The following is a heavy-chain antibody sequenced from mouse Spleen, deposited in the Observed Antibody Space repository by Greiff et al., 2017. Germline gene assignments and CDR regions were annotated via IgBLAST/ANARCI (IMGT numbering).Heavy chain of an antibody. CDR3: ARGGDYYGSSYYAMDY. Sequence: EVQLVESGGGLVQPGGSLKLSCAASGFTFSSYAMSWVRQTPEKRLEWVASISSGGSTYYPDSVKGRFTISRDNARNILYLQMSSLRSEDTAMYYCARGGDYYGSSYYAMDYWGQGTSVTVSS. CDR1: GFTFSSYA. J-gene: IGHJ4*01. V-gene: IGHV5-6-5*01. D-gene: IGHD1-1*01. CDR2: ISSGGST.